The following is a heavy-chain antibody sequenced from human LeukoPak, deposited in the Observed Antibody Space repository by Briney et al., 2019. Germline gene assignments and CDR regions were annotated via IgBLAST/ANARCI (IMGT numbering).Heavy chain of an antibody. CDR2: IWYDGSNK. CDR3: ARDLRHLVVVPAATTGWFDP. J-gene: IGHJ5*02. V-gene: IGHV3-33*01. CDR1: GFTFSSYG. Sequence: GGSLRLSCAASGFTFSSYGMHWVRQAPGKGLEWVAVIWYDGSNKYYADSVKGRFTVSRDNSKNTLYLQMNSLRAEDTAVYYCARDLRHLVVVPAATTGWFDPWGQGTLVTVSS. D-gene: IGHD2-2*01.